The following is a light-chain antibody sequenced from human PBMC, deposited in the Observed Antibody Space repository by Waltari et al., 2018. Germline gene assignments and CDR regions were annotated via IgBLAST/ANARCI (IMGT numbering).Light chain of an antibody. Sequence: DIQMTQSPSSLSASVGDRVTMTCRASQYINNYVAWDQMKPGKAPRFLIYGASTLQPGVPSRFSGSGSATEFTLTITSLQPEDIAIYFCQQYDSAPLTFGGGTKV. CDR1: QYINNY. CDR3: QQYDSAPLT. V-gene: IGKV1-27*01. CDR2: GAS. J-gene: IGKJ4*01.